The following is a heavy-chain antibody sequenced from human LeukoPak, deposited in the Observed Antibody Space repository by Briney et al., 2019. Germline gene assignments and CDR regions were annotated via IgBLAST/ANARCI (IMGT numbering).Heavy chain of an antibody. CDR1: GFTVSSNY. J-gene: IGHJ4*02. V-gene: IGHV3-53*01. CDR3: ARVEDDFWSGYWLDY. Sequence: GGSLRLSCAASGFTVSSNYMSWVRQAPGKGLEWVSVIYSGGSTYYADSVKGRFTISRDNSKNTLYLQMNSLRAEDTAVYYCARVEDDFWSGYWLDYWGQGTLVTVSS. D-gene: IGHD3-3*01. CDR2: IYSGGST.